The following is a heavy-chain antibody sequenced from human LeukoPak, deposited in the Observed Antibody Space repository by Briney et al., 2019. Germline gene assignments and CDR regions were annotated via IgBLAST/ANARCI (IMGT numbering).Heavy chain of an antibody. V-gene: IGHV4-59*02. CDR1: GGSVSSYY. CDR3: ARESNSPTARYWYFDL. D-gene: IGHD2-21*01. Sequence: SETLSLTCTVSGGSVSSYYWSWMRQSPGKGLEWIGYVYYSGSTNYNPALKSRVTISLDTSENQFSLKLSSVTAADTAVYYCARESNSPTARYWYFDLWGRGTQVTVTS. CDR2: VYYSGST. J-gene: IGHJ2*01.